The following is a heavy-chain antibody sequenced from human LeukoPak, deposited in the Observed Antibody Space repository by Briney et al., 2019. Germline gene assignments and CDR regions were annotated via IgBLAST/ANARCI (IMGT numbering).Heavy chain of an antibody. CDR3: ARNPQYYDILTGYYYYYYMDV. CDR2: IRYDGSNK. Sequence: GGSLRLSCAAPGFTFSSYGMHWVRQAPGKGLEWVAFIRYDGSNKYYADSVKGRFTISRDNAKNTLYLQMNSLRAEDTAVYYCARNPQYYDILTGYYYYYYMDVWGKGTTVTVSS. CDR1: GFTFSSYG. V-gene: IGHV3-30*02. J-gene: IGHJ6*03. D-gene: IGHD3-9*01.